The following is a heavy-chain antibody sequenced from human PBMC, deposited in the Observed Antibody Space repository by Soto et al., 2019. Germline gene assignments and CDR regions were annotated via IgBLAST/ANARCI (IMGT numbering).Heavy chain of an antibody. CDR2: ISYDGSNK. CDR3: ARDFPELEWLFSNWYFDL. CDR1: GFTFSSYA. D-gene: IGHD3-3*01. Sequence: QVQLVESGGGVVQPGRSLRLSCAASGFTFSSYAMHWVRQAPGKGLEWVAVISYDGSNKYYADSVNGRFTISRDNSKNTLYLQMNSLRAEDTAVYYCARDFPELEWLFSNWYFDLWGRGTLVTVSS. V-gene: IGHV3-30-3*01. J-gene: IGHJ2*01.